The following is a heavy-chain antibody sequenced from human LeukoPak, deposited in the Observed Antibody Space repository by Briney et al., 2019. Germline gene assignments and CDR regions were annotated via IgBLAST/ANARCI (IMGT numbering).Heavy chain of an antibody. V-gene: IGHV4-59*12. D-gene: IGHD2-2*01. CDR1: GGSISSYY. CDR2: IYYSGST. Sequence: SETLSLTCTVSGGSISSYYWSWIRQPPGKGLEWIGYIYYSGSTNYNPSLKSRVTISVDTSKNQFSLKLSPVTAADTAVYYCARDVGYCSSTSCPNWFDPWGQGTLATVSS. J-gene: IGHJ5*02. CDR3: ARDVGYCSSTSCPNWFDP.